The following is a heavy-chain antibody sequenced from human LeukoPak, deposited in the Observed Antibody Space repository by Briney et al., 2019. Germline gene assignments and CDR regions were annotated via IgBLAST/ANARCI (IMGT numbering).Heavy chain of an antibody. CDR3: ARVRSGSSAGNYGMDV. Sequence: GGSLRLPCAASGFTFSSYWMHWVRQAPGKGLVWVSRINSDGGSTNYADSVKGRFTISRDNAKNTLYLQMNSLRVEDTAVYYCARVRSGSSAGNYGMDVWGQGTTVTVSS. V-gene: IGHV3-74*01. CDR2: INSDGGST. D-gene: IGHD1-26*01. J-gene: IGHJ6*02. CDR1: GFTFSSYW.